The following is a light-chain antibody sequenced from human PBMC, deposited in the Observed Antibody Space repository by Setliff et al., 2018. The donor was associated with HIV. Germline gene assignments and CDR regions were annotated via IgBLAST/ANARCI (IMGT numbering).Light chain of an antibody. CDR2: STN. CDR3: ASWDDSLSVVA. J-gene: IGLJ2*01. Sequence: SVLTQPPSASGTPGQTISIACSGGGSNIGSNYVYWYQQLPGTAPKLLIFSTNERPSGVPDRFSGSKSGTSASLAIRGLRSEDEADSYCASWDDSLSVVAFGGGTKVTVL. CDR1: GSNIGSNY. V-gene: IGLV1-47*01.